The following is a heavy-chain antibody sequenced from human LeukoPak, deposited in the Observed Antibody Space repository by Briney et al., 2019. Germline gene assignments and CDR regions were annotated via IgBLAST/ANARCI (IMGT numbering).Heavy chain of an antibody. CDR3: AKYGSSWDPNNWFDP. V-gene: IGHV3-23*01. J-gene: IGHJ5*02. D-gene: IGHD6-13*01. CDR1: GFSFSTYA. Sequence: GGSLRLSCAASGFSFSTYAMSWVRHIPGKGLEWVSAISGSDPGTYYADSVKGRFTISRVNSKNTLYLQMNSLRAEDTAVYYCAKYGSSWDPNNWFDPWGQGTLVTVSS. CDR2: ISGSDPGT.